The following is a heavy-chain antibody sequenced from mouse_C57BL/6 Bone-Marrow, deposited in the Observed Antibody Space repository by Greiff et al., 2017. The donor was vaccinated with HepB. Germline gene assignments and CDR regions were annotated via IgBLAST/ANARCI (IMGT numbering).Heavy chain of an antibody. J-gene: IGHJ4*01. V-gene: IGHV5-15*01. Sequence: EVQGVESGGGLVQPGGSLKLSCAASGFTFSDYGMAWVRQAPRKGPEWVAFISNLAYSIYYADTVTGRFTISRENAKNTLYLEMSSLRSEDTAMYYCAVGDAMDYWGQGTSVTVSS. CDR2: ISNLAYSI. CDR1: GFTFSDYG. CDR3: AVGDAMDY.